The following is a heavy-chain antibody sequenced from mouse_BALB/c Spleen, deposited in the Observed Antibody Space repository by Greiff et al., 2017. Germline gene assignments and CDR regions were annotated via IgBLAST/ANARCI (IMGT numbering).Heavy chain of an antibody. Sequence: VQLQQSGAELVKPGASVKLSCKASGYTFTSYYMYWVKQRPGQGLEWIGEINPSNGGTNFNEKFKRKATLTVDKSSSTAYMQLSSLTSEDSAVYYCTRGATVVATPYFDYWGQGTTLTVSS. J-gene: IGHJ2*01. V-gene: IGHV1S81*02. CDR2: INPSNGGT. CDR1: GYTFTSYY. CDR3: TRGATVVATPYFDY. D-gene: IGHD1-1*01.